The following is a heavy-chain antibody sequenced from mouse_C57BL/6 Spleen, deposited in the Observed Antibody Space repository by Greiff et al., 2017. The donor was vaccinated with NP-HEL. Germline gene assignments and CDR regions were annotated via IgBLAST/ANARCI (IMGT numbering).Heavy chain of an antibody. D-gene: IGHD1-1*01. CDR2: IRLKSDNYAT. V-gene: IGHV6-3*01. CDR1: GFTFSNYW. J-gene: IGHJ1*03. CDR3: TGGLYYYGSSHWYFDV. Sequence: EVKVEESGGGLVQPGGSMKLSCVASGFTFSNYWMNWVRQSPEKGLEWVAQIRLKSDNYATHYAESVKGRFTISRDDSKSSVYLQMNNLRAEDTGIYYCTGGLYYYGSSHWYFDVWGTGTTVTVSS.